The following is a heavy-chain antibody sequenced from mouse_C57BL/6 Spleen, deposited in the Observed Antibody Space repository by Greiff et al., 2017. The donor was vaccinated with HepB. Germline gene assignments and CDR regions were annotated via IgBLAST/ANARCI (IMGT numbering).Heavy chain of an antibody. J-gene: IGHJ2*01. V-gene: IGHV1-63*01. Sequence: VQLQQSGAELVRPGTSVKMSCKASGYTFTNYGIGWAKQRPGHGLEWIGDIYPGGGYTNYNEKFKGKATLTADKSSSTAYMQFSSLTSEDSAIYYCTRWDFGRSYDYWGQGTTLTVSS. CDR3: TRWDFGRSYDY. CDR2: IYPGGGYT. D-gene: IGHD1-1*01. CDR1: GYTFTNYG.